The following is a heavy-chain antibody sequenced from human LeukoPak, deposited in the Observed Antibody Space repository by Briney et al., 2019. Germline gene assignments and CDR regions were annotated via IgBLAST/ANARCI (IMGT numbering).Heavy chain of an antibody. J-gene: IGHJ5*02. D-gene: IGHD3-10*01. Sequence: GGSLRLSCAASGFTFSSYWMSWVRQAPGKGLEWVANIKQDGSEKYYVDSVKGRFTISRDNAKNSLYLQMNSLRAEDTAVYYCARAPTYYYGSGSYLSWFDPWGQGTLVTVSS. CDR1: GFTFSSYW. CDR2: IKQDGSEK. V-gene: IGHV3-7*01. CDR3: ARAPTYYYGSGSYLSWFDP.